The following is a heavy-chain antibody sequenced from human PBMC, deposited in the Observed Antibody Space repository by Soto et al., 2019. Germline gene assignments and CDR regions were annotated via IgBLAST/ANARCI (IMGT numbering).Heavy chain of an antibody. J-gene: IGHJ4*02. V-gene: IGHV3-21*01. CDR1: GFTFSSYS. Sequence: GGSLRLSCAASGFTFSSYSMNWVRQAPGKGLEWVSSISSSSSYIYYADSVEGRFTISRDNAKNSLYLQMNSLRAEDTAVYYCARGVPAYFDYWGQGTLVTVSS. CDR2: ISSSSSYI. CDR3: ARGVPAYFDY.